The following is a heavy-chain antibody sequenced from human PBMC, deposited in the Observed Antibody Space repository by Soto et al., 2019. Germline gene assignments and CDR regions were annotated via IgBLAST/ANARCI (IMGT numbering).Heavy chain of an antibody. Sequence: QVQLVQSGAEVKKPGASVKVSCKASGYTFTSYDINWVRQATGQGLEWMGWMNPNSGNTDYAQKFQGRVTMTRNTTISTAYMDLRSLRSEDTAVYYCARERSAAGGGWFAPWGEGALVTVSS. J-gene: IGHJ5*02. V-gene: IGHV1-8*01. CDR1: GYTFTSYD. CDR3: ARERSAAGGGWFAP. CDR2: MNPNSGNT. D-gene: IGHD6-13*01.